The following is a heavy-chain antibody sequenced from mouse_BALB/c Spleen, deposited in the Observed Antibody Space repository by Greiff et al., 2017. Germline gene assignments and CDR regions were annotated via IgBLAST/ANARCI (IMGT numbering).Heavy chain of an antibody. V-gene: IGHV1-18*01. CDR1: GYTFTDYN. J-gene: IGHJ2*01. D-gene: IGHD3-1*01. CDR2: INPNNGGT. CDR3: ARPARATRDYFDY. Sequence: VQLQQSGPELVKPGASVKISCKASGYTFTDYNMDWVKQSHGKSLEWIGDINPNNGGTIYNQKFKGKATLTVDKSSSTAYMELRSLTSEDTAVYYCARPARATRDYFDYWGQGTTLTVSS.